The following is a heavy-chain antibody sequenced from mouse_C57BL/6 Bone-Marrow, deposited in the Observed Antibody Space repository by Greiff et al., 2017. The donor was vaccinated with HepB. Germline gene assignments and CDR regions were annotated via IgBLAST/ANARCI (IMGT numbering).Heavy chain of an antibody. Sequence: EVKLVESGGDLVKPGGSLKLSCAASGFTFSSYGMSWVRQTPDKRLEWVATISSGGSYTYYPDSVKGRFTISRDNAKNTLYLQMSSLKSEDTAMYYCAVLPCWGQGTTLTVSS. CDR1: GFTFSSYG. J-gene: IGHJ2*01. CDR3: AVLPC. V-gene: IGHV5-6*02. CDR2: ISSGGSYT.